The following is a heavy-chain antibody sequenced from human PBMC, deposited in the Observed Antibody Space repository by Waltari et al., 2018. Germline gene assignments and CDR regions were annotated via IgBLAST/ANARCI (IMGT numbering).Heavy chain of an antibody. D-gene: IGHD3-10*01. V-gene: IGHV3-21*01. CDR1: GFTFSSYS. CDR2: IRSSSSYI. Sequence: EVQLVESGGGLVKPGGSLRLSCAASGFTFSSYSMNWVRQAPGKGLEWVSSIRSSSSYIYYADSVKGRFTISRDNAKNSLYLQMNSLRAEDTAVYYCASVMVQGKPHDYWGQGTLVTVSS. J-gene: IGHJ4*02. CDR3: ASVMVQGKPHDY.